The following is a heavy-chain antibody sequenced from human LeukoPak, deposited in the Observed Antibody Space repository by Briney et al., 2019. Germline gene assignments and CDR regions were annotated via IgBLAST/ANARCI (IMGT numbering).Heavy chain of an antibody. J-gene: IGHJ4*02. CDR3: ARNLYDSGGYYLGLDY. Sequence: GGSLRLSCAGSGFIFNNYAMHWVRQPPGKGLEWVSGISWNSGSIDYADSVKGRFTISRDNAKNSLYLQMNSLRVEDTAVYYCARNLYDSGGYYLGLDYWGQGTLVTVSS. D-gene: IGHD3-22*01. CDR1: GFIFNNYA. CDR2: ISWNSGSI. V-gene: IGHV3-9*01.